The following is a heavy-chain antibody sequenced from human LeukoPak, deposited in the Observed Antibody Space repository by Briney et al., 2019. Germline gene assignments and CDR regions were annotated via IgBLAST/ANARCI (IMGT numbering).Heavy chain of an antibody. CDR1: GHTFTSYG. D-gene: IGHD4-23*01. CDR3: ARGGGYGGKEFFYYYMDV. J-gene: IGHJ6*03. Sequence: ASVKVSCKASGHTFTSYGISWVRQAPGQGLEWMGWISAYNGNTNYAQKLQGRVTMTTDTSTSTAYMELRSLRSDDTAVYYCARGGGYGGKEFFYYYMDVWGKGTTVTVSS. CDR2: ISAYNGNT. V-gene: IGHV1-18*01.